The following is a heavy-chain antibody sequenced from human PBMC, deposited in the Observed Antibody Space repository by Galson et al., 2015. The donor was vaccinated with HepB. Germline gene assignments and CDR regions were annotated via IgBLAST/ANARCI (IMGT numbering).Heavy chain of an antibody. V-gene: IGHV1-18*01. CDR2: ISAYNGNT. D-gene: IGHD2-21*02. CDR3: ARVDIVVVTASPPADY. Sequence: SVKVSCKASGYTFTSYGISWVRQAPGQGLEWMGWISAYNGNTNYAQKLQGRVTVTTDTSTSTAYMELRSLRSDDTAVYYCARVDIVVVTASPPADYWGQGTLVTVSS. J-gene: IGHJ4*02. CDR1: GYTFTSYG.